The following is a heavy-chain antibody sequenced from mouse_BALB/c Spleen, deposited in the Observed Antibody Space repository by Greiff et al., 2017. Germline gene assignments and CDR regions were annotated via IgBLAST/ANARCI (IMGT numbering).Heavy chain of an antibody. D-gene: IGHD2-3*01. V-gene: IGHV5-6-5*01. CDR3: ASRWSPFDY. CDR1: GFTFSSYA. CDR2: ISSGGST. J-gene: IGHJ2*01. Sequence: EVNVVESGGGLVKPGGSLKLSCAASGFTFSSYAMSWVRQTPEKRLEWVASISSGGSTYYPDSVKGRFTISRDNARNILYLQMSSLRSEDTAMYYCASRWSPFDYWGQGTTLTVSS.